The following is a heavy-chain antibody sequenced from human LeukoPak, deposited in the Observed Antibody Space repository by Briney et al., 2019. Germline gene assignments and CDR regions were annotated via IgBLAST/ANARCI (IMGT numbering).Heavy chain of an antibody. CDR2: ISYDGMYQ. D-gene: IGHD2-21*01. J-gene: IGHJ4*02. CDR3: AKYRDWYGGGSDY. CDR1: GFTFNRYG. V-gene: IGHV3-30*18. Sequence: GGSLRLSCAASGFTFNRYGMPWVRQAPGKGLEWVAGISYDGMYQYYGDSVKGRFTISRDNSQNTLFLQMNSLRAEDTAIYYCAKYRDWYGGGSDYWGQGTLVTVSS.